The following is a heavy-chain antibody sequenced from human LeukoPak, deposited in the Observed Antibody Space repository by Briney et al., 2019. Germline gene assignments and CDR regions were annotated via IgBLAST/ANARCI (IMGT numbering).Heavy chain of an antibody. CDR1: GGSLSSGSYY. CDR2: IYTSGST. CDR3: ASTGSLYSSGWRVLDY. Sequence: SETLSLTCTVSGGSLSSGSYYWSWIRQPAGKGLEWIGRIYTSGSTNYNPSLNSRVTISVDTSKNQFSLKLSSVTAADTAVYYCASTGSLYSSGWRVLDYWGQGTLVTVSS. V-gene: IGHV4-61*02. D-gene: IGHD6-19*01. J-gene: IGHJ4*02.